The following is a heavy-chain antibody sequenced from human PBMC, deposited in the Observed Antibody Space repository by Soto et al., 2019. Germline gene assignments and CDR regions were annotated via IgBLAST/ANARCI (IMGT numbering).Heavy chain of an antibody. CDR3: ARIHSITWGSYFYGMDV. J-gene: IGHJ6*02. D-gene: IGHD3-16*01. CDR1: GFSLSGTTMG. Sequence: QVTLKESGPVLVKPSETLTLTCSVSGFSLSGTTMGVSWIRQPPRKALEWLAHIFSNDEKSYSTSLKTRLTISKDTSRSQVVLTMTNMDPVDTATYYCARIHSITWGSYFYGMDVWGQGTTVTVSS. CDR2: IFSNDEK. V-gene: IGHV2-26*01.